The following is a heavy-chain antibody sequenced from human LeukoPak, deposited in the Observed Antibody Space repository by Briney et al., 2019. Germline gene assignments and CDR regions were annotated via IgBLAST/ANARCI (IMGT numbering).Heavy chain of an antibody. J-gene: IGHJ4*02. V-gene: IGHV3-20*04. CDR2: SNWNGGST. CDR3: ARDSGHVDTAMAHDY. D-gene: IGHD5-18*01. Sequence: PGGSLRLSCAASGFTVDDYGMSSARQAPGKGLEWVSGSNWNGGSTGYADSVKGRFTISRDNAKNSLYLQMNSLRAEDTAVYYCARDSGHVDTAMAHDYWGQGTLVTVSS. CDR1: GFTVDDYG.